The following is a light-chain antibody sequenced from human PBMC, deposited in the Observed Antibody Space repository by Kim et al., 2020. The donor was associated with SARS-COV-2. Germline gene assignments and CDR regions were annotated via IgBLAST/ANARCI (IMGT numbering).Light chain of an antibody. Sequence: SAAVGDRVTITYRASQSLSSYLAWYQQKAGEAPKRLIYGASGLETGVPSRFSGSGSGTEFTLTISSLQPDDFATYYCQQYSNGWTFGQGTKVDIK. CDR1: QSLSSY. J-gene: IGKJ1*01. CDR2: GAS. CDR3: QQYSNGWT. V-gene: IGKV1-5*03.